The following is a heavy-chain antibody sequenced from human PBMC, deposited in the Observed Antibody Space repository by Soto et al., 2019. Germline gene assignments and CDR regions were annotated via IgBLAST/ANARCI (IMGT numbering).Heavy chain of an antibody. CDR3: ARDVGNWLDSDY. J-gene: IGHJ4*01. CDR1: GFSFRSYG. Sequence: QVQLVESGGGVVQPGRSLRLSCAASGFSFRSYGMHWVRQAPGKGLEWVGFIWYDGSNKYYADAVKGRFTISRDNSKNPLYLEFHSPRVEDTGVYYCARDVGNWLDSDYWGHGTLVTVSS. D-gene: IGHD1-1*01. CDR2: IWYDGSNK. V-gene: IGHV3-33*01.